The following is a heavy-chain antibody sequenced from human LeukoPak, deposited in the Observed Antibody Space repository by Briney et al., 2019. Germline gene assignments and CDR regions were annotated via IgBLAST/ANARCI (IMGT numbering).Heavy chain of an antibody. V-gene: IGHV4-59*01. CDR2: MYNRGNT. CDR3: AATIKRDYGDTNLDY. J-gene: IGHJ4*02. Sequence: PPETLSLTCTVSGGSICSFYWSWIRQPPGKGLEWIGYMYNRGNTNYNPSLKSRVTISEDTSQNQLSLQLRSVTAADTAVYYCAATIKRDYGDTNLDYWGQGTLVTVSS. D-gene: IGHD4-17*01. CDR1: GGSICSFY.